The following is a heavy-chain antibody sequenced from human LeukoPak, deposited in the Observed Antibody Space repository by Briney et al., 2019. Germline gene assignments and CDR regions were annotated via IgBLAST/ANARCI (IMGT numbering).Heavy chain of an antibody. CDR2: ISGSGGST. D-gene: IGHD4-17*01. CDR3: ARVGSSADGDYVGLGY. J-gene: IGHJ4*02. V-gene: IGHV3-23*01. Sequence: AGGSLRLSCAASGFTFSSYAMSWVRQAPGKGLEWVSAISGSGGSTYYADSVKGRFTISRDNSKNTLYLQMNSLRAEDTAVYYCARVGSSADGDYVGLGYWGQGTLVTVSS. CDR1: GFTFSSYA.